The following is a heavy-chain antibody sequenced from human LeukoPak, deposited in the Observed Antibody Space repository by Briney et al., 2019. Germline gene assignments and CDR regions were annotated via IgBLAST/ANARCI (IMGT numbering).Heavy chain of an antibody. CDR2: INYIRTT. J-gene: IGHJ6*02. Sequence: PSETLSLTCTVSGGSITYYYWNWIRQPPRKGLEWIGYINYIRTTDYNPSLKSRVTIPLDTSKNRFSLKLSSVTAADAAMYYCARSYSSSDHYYYYGMDVWGQGTTVTVSS. D-gene: IGHD6-13*01. CDR1: GGSITYYY. V-gene: IGHV4-59*08. CDR3: ARSYSSSDHYYYYGMDV.